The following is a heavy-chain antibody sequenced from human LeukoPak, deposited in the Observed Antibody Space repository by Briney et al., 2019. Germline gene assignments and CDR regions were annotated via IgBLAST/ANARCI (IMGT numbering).Heavy chain of an antibody. CDR2: INHSGST. CDR3: ARARNLYYYGSGSYHDY. Sequence: SETLSLTCAVYGGSFSGYYWSWIRQPPGKGLEWIGEINHSGSTNYNPSLKSRVTISVDTSKNQFSLKLSSVTAADTAVYYCARARNLYYYGSGSYHDYWGQGTLVTVSS. J-gene: IGHJ4*02. CDR1: GGSFSGYY. D-gene: IGHD3-10*01. V-gene: IGHV4-34*01.